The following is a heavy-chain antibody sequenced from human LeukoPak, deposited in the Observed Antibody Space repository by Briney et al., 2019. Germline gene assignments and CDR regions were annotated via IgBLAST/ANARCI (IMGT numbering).Heavy chain of an antibody. J-gene: IGHJ4*02. CDR2: VSAGADTI. Sequence: GGSLRLSCAASGFTFSDYDMTWVRQAPGKGLEWVSGVSAGADTIDYADSVKGRFTISRDNSKNTLYLQMNSLRADDTAVYYGAFRGLRGYWGQGTLVTVSS. CDR1: GFTFSDYD. D-gene: IGHD3-10*01. CDR3: AFRGLRGY. V-gene: IGHV3-23*01.